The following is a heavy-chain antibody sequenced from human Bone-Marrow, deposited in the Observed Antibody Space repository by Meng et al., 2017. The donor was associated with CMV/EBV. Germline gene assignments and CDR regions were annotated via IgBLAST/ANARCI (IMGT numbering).Heavy chain of an antibody. D-gene: IGHD6-6*01. CDR2: ISYDGSNK. CDR3: ARAGFSSSSGRVMSYYYYGMDV. V-gene: IGHV3-30-3*01. Sequence: GESLKISCAASGFTFSSYAMHWVRQAPGKGLEWVAVISYDGSNKYYADSVKGRFTISRDNSKNTLYLQMYNLRAEDTAVYYCARAGFSSSSGRVMSYYYYGMDVWGQGTTVTVSS. J-gene: IGHJ6*02. CDR1: GFTFSSYA.